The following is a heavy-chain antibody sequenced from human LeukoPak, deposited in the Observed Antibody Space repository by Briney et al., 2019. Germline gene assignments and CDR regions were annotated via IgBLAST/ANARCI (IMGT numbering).Heavy chain of an antibody. CDR2: IYYSGST. D-gene: IGHD6-6*01. V-gene: IGHV4-31*03. CDR3: ARELISGAARDLYYFDY. J-gene: IGHJ4*01. CDR1: GGSISSGNYY. Sequence: SETLSLTCTVSGGSISSGNYYWNWIRQHPGKGLECIGNIYYSGSTYYNPSLKSRVTISADTSKDQFSLRLTSVTAADTAVYYCARELISGAARDLYYFDYWGQEPWSPSPQ.